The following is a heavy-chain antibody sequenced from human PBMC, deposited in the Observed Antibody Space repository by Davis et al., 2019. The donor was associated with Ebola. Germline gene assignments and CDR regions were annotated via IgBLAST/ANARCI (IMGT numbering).Heavy chain of an antibody. D-gene: IGHD3-22*01. CDR1: GYSFTSYW. CDR2: IYPGDSDT. J-gene: IGHJ4*02. V-gene: IGHV5-51*01. CDR3: ARLYEGYYYDSNGPRGFDY. Sequence: PGGSLRLSCKGSGYSFTSYWIGWVRQMPGKGLEWMGIIYPGDSDTRYSPSFQGQVTISADKSISTAYLQWSSLKASDTAMYYCARLYEGYYYDSNGPRGFDYWGQGTLVTVSS.